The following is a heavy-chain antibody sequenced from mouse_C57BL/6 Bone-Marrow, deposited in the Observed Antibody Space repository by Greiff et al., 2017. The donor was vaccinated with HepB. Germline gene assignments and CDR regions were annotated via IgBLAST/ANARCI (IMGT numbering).Heavy chain of an antibody. D-gene: IGHD1-1*01. CDR3: ARPRITTVPYYFDY. V-gene: IGHV1-81*01. Sequence: LVESGAELARPGASVKLSCKASGYTFTSYGISWVKQRTGQGLEWIGEIYPRSGNTYYNEKFKGKATLTADKSSSTAYMELRSLTSEDSAVYFCARPRITTVPYYFDYWGQGTTLTVSS. CDR2: IYPRSGNT. CDR1: GYTFTSYG. J-gene: IGHJ2*01.